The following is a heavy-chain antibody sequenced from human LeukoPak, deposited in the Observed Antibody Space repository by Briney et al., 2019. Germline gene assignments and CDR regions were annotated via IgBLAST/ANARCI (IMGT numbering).Heavy chain of an antibody. D-gene: IGHD5-24*01. CDR1: GGSISSYY. J-gene: IGHJ4*02. CDR3: ARTERDGYNGN. CDR2: IYYSGST. V-gene: IGHV4-59*01. Sequence: SETLSLTRTVSGGSISSYYWSWIRQPPGKGLEWIGYIYYSGSTNYNPSLKSRVTISVDTSKNQFSLKLSSVTAADTAVYYCARTERDGYNGNWGQGTLVTVSS.